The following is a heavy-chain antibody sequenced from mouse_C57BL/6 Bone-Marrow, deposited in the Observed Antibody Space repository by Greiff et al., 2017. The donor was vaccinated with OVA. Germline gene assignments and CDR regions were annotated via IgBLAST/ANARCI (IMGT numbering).Heavy chain of an antibody. CDR1: GYTFTDHT. J-gene: IGHJ4*01. Sequence: VMLVESDAELVKPGASVKISCKVSGYTFTDHTIYWLQQRPEQGLEWIGYIYPRDGSTKYNEKFKGKATLTADKSSSTDYMQRNRLTSEDSAVYFCARWLLDYAMDYWGQGTSVTVSS. CDR3: ARWLLDYAMDY. CDR2: IYPRDGST. V-gene: IGHV1-78*01. D-gene: IGHD2-3*01.